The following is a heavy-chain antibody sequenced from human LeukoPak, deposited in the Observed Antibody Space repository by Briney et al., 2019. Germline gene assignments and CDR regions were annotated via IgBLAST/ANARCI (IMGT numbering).Heavy chain of an antibody. Sequence: GGTLRLSCAASGFTFSSYAMSWVRQAPGKGLEWVSSISSSSSYIYYADSVKGRFTISRDNAKNSLYLQMNSLRAEDTAVYYCARGRDGYNFDWGQGTLVTVSS. D-gene: IGHD5-24*01. CDR2: ISSSSSYI. J-gene: IGHJ4*02. CDR1: GFTFSSYA. V-gene: IGHV3-21*01. CDR3: ARGRDGYNFD.